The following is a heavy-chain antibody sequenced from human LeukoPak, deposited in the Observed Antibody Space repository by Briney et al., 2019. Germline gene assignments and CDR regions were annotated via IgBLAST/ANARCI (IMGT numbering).Heavy chain of an antibody. J-gene: IGHJ6*03. CDR2: IKQDGSEK. V-gene: IGHV3-7*01. CDR1: GFTFSSYS. Sequence: PGGSLRLSCAASGFTFSSYSMNWVRQAPGKGLEWVANIKQDGSEKYYVDSVKGRFTISRDNAKNSLFLQMNSLRAEDTAVYYCAREAGSGTYRGKYYYYYMDVWGKGTTVTVSS. CDR3: AREAGSGTYRGKYYYYYMDV. D-gene: IGHD3-10*01.